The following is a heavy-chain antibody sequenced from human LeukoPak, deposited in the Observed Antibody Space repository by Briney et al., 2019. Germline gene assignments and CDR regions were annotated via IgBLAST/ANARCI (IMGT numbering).Heavy chain of an antibody. Sequence: GGSLRLSCAASGFSFRNYGMHWVRQAPGKGLDWVAFIVNVGSDKYYADSVKGRFTISRDNSKNTLYLQMNSLRAEDTAVYYXXXDNNVNPNWFDPWGQGTLVTVSS. D-gene: IGHD1-14*01. V-gene: IGHV3-30*02. CDR3: XXDNNVNPNWFDP. CDR1: GFSFRNYG. CDR2: IVNVGSDK. J-gene: IGHJ5*02.